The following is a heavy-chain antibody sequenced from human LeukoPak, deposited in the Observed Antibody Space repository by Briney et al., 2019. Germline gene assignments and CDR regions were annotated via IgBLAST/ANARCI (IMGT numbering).Heavy chain of an antibody. J-gene: IGHJ2*01. V-gene: IGHV3-21*01. CDR2: ISSSSSYI. CDR1: GFTVSTNY. D-gene: IGHD1-14*01. CDR3: ARDPPRSQNLRYFDL. Sequence: GGSLILSCAASGFTVSTNYMSWVRQAPGKGLEWVSSISSSSSYIYYADSVKGRFTISRDNAKNSLYLQMNSLRAEDTAVYYCARDPPRSQNLRYFDLWGRGTLVTVSS.